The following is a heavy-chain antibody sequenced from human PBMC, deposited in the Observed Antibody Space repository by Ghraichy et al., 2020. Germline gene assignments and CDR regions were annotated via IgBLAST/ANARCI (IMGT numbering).Heavy chain of an antibody. CDR1: GFTFSSYW. D-gene: IGHD1-26*01. J-gene: IGHJ4*02. CDR2: IKQDGSEK. V-gene: IGHV3-7*01. Sequence: GGYLRLSCAASGFTFSSYWMSWVRQAPGKGLEWVANIKQDGSEKYYVDSVKGRFTISRDNAKNSLYLQMNSLRAEDTAVYYCARGRVGATTGVASWCYFDYWGQGTLVTVSS. CDR3: ARGRVGATTGVASWCYFDY.